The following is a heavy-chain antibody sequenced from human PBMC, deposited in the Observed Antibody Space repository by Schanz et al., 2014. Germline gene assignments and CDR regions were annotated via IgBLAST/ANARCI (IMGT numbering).Heavy chain of an antibody. CDR1: GLPMRNEG. D-gene: IGHD6-13*01. Sequence: EVQLVESGGGLVKPGGSLKLSCAASGLPMRNEGITWVRRAPGKGREWVARIKSRIHGGTTDYAAPVKGRFTISRDDSKHTVYLQMDSLKTEDTALYYCTTAHYSSNYETLDYWGQGTLVTVSS. CDR2: IKSRIHGGTT. J-gene: IGHJ4*02. CDR3: TTAHYSSNYETLDY. V-gene: IGHV3-15*01.